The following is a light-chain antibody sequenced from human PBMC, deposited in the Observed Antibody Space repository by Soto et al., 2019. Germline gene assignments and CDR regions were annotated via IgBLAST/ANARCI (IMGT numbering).Light chain of an antibody. J-gene: IGLJ1*01. Sequence: QSALTQPASVSGSPGQSITISCTGTSSDVGGYNYVSWYQQHPGEAPKLMIYEVSNRPSGVSNRFSGSKSGNTASLTISGLQAEDEPDYYCSSYTSSSAYVFGTGTKLTVL. V-gene: IGLV2-14*01. CDR3: SSYTSSSAYV. CDR1: SSDVGGYNY. CDR2: EVS.